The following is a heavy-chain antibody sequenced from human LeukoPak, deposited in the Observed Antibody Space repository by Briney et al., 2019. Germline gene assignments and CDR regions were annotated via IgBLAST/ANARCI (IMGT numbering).Heavy chain of an antibody. CDR2: ISYDGSNK. CDR1: GLTFSSYG. V-gene: IGHV3-30*18. Sequence: PGGSLRLSCAASGLTFSSYGMHWVRQAPGKGLEWVAVISYDGSNKYYADSVKGRFTISRDNSKNTLYLQMNSLRAEDTAVYYCAKKVVSFHYFDYWGQGTLVTVSS. J-gene: IGHJ4*02. CDR3: AKKVVSFHYFDY. D-gene: IGHD3-22*01.